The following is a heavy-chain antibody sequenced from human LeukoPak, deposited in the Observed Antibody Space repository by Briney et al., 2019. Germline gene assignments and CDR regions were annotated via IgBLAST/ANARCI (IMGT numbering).Heavy chain of an antibody. CDR1: GFTFSNYI. Sequence: GVSLRLSCAASGFTFSNYIMTWVRQAPGKGLEWVSGITGSGDITYYADSVKGRFTISRDNSKNTLYLQMNSLRAEDTAIYYCAKCVDGTYSRPPWGWDQGTLVSVSS. D-gene: IGHD6-6*01. CDR3: AKCVDGTYSRPPWG. CDR2: ITGSGDIT. V-gene: IGHV3-23*01. J-gene: IGHJ1*01.